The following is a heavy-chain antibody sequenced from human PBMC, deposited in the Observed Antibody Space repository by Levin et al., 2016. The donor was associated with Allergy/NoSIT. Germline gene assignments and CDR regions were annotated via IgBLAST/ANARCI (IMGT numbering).Heavy chain of an antibody. CDR2: INPSGGGA. J-gene: IGHJ5*02. CDR1: GYTFTNSY. CDR3: AKGADTPYGWFDP. Sequence: ASVKVSCKASGYTFTNSYMHWVRQAPGQGLEWMGIINPSGGGANYVQKFQGRVTMTRDTSTTTVYMELRSLRFEDTAVYYCAKGADTPYGWFDPWGQGTLVTVSS. V-gene: IGHV1-46*01. D-gene: IGHD5-18*01.